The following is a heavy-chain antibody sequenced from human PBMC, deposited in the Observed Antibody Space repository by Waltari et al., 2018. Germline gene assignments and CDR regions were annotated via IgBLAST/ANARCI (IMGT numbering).Heavy chain of an antibody. CDR1: GFTFSSYD. CDR2: IYSGGSST. Sequence: EVQLLESGGGLVQPGGSLRLSCAASGFTFSSYDMSWVRQAPGKGLEWVSVIYSGGSSTYYADSVKGRFTISRDNSKNTLYLQMNSLRAEDTAVYYCAKESYSGSPYFDYWGQGTLVTVSS. CDR3: AKESYSGSPYFDY. V-gene: IGHV3-23*03. J-gene: IGHJ4*02. D-gene: IGHD1-26*01.